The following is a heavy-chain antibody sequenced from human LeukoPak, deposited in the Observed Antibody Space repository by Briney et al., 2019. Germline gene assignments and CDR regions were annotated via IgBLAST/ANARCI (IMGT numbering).Heavy chain of an antibody. Sequence: ASVKVSCKASGYTFTGYYMHWVRQAPGQGLEWMGWINPNSGDTNYAQRFQGRVTMTRDTSISSAYMELSGLRSDDTAVFYCARQFNAYFDCWGQGTLVTVSS. CDR3: ARQFNAYFDC. V-gene: IGHV1-2*02. CDR1: GYTFTGYY. CDR2: INPNSGDT. J-gene: IGHJ4*02.